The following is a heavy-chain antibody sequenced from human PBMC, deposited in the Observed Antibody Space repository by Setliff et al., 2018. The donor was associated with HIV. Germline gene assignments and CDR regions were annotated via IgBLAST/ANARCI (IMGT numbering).Heavy chain of an antibody. CDR2: IYPGDSDT. D-gene: IGHD3-10*01. CDR1: GFTFSNYW. Sequence: PGESLKISCKGSGFTFSNYWIGWVRQMPGKGLEWMGIIYPGDSDTRYSPSFQGQVTISADKSISTAYLQWSSLKASDTAMYYCARRSVSHGNGFDLWGQGTLVTVSS. J-gene: IGHJ3*01. CDR3: ARRSVSHGNGFDL. V-gene: IGHV5-51*01.